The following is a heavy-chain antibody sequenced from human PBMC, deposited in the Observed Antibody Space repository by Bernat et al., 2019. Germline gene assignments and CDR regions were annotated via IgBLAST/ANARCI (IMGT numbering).Heavy chain of an antibody. CDR1: GFTFSSYS. V-gene: IGHV3-48*02. CDR2: ISSSSSTI. J-gene: IGHJ3*02. CDR3: ARDTVVRGVINAFDI. D-gene: IGHD3-10*01. Sequence: EVQLVESGGGLVQPGGSLRLSCAASGFTFSSYSMNWVRQAPGKGLEWVSYISSSSSTIYYADSVKGRFTISRDNAKNSLYLQMNSLRDEDTAVYYCARDTVVRGVINAFDIWGQGTMVTVSS.